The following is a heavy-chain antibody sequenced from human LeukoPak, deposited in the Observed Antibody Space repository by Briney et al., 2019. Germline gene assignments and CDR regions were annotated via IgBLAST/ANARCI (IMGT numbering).Heavy chain of an antibody. CDR2: INPNTGGT. J-gene: IGHJ5*02. Sequence: GASVTVSCKASGYTFTAYFMQWVRQAPGQGLEWMGWINPNTGGTDCAQKFHGRVTMTWDTSSSTFYMELSRLTYDDTATYYCARGLGASSFWFDPWGQGTLVTVSS. D-gene: IGHD1-26*01. V-gene: IGHV1-2*02. CDR3: ARGLGASSFWFDP. CDR1: GYTFTAYF.